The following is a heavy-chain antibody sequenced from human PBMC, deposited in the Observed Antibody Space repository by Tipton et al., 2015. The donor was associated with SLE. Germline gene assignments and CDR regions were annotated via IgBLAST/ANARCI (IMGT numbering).Heavy chain of an antibody. CDR2: INHSGST. CDR1: GGSFSGYY. V-gene: IGHV4-34*01. J-gene: IGHJ4*02. Sequence: TLSLTCAVYGGSFSGYYWSWIRQPPGKGLEWIGEINHSGSTNYNPSLKSRATISVDTSKNQFSLKLSSVTAADTAVYYCARDGRQAGYYFDYWGQGPLVTVSS. CDR3: ARDGRQAGYYFDY. D-gene: IGHD6-13*01.